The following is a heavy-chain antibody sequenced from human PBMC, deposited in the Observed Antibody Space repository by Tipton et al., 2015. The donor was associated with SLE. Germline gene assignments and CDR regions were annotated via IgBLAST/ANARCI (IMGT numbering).Heavy chain of an antibody. CDR3: AREVKSGRYDWFDP. CDR1: GGSTSSGNYY. CDR2: IYDTETT. Sequence: TLSLTCTVSGGSTSSGNYYWTWIRQHPGKGLEWIGYIYDTETTYYNPSLKSRVTMSIDRSKNHFSLRLRSVSAADTAIYYCAREVKSGRYDWFDPWGQGTLVTVSS. V-gene: IGHV4-31*03. J-gene: IGHJ5*02. D-gene: IGHD1-26*01.